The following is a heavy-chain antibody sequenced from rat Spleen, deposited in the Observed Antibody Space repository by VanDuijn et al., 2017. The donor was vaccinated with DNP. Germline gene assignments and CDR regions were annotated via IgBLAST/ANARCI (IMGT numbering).Heavy chain of an antibody. CDR3: ARWYNYFDY. V-gene: IGHV3-1*01. CDR2: ITYSGAT. D-gene: IGHD1-5*01. Sequence: EVRLQGSGPGLVQPSHSLSLTCSVTDFSITRNYWGWIRKFPGNKMEWIGHITYSGATVYNPSLEGRISITRDTSKNQFFLQLNSVTTEDTATYYCARWYNYFDYWGQGVMVTVSS. J-gene: IGHJ2*01. CDR1: DFSITRNY.